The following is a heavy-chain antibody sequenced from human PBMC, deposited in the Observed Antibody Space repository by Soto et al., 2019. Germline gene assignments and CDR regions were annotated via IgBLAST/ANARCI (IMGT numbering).Heavy chain of an antibody. Sequence: ASVKVSCKASGYTFTNYGISWVRQAPGQGFEWMGWISGYNGNTHYAQKLQGRVTMTTDTSTSTAYMELRSLRSDDTAVYYCARVDYDFWSGYGRYFDYWGQGTLVTVSS. D-gene: IGHD3-3*01. J-gene: IGHJ4*02. CDR1: GYTFTNYG. CDR3: ARVDYDFWSGYGRYFDY. V-gene: IGHV1-18*01. CDR2: ISGYNGNT.